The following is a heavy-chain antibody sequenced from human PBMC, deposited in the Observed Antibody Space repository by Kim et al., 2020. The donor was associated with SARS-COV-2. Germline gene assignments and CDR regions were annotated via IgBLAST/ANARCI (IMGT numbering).Heavy chain of an antibody. Sequence: GGSLRLSCAASGFKFSDYYMTWIRQAPGKGLEWVSHISSSSNTIYYADSVKGRFTISRDNAKNSLYLQMNSLRADDTAVYYCARRRFLEWLPAHWGQGTLVTVSS. CDR2: ISSSSNTI. CDR3: ARRRFLEWLPAH. J-gene: IGHJ4*02. D-gene: IGHD3-3*01. V-gene: IGHV3-11*01. CDR1: GFKFSDYY.